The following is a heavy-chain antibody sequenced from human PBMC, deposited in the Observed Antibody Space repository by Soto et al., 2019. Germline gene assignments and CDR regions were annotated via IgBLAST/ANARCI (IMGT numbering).Heavy chain of an antibody. CDR2: ISFDGSHK. CDR3: AKDGAPRYCSRSSCHPAGAY. Sequence: QVLLVESGGGVVQPGRSLRLSCAGSGFTFSNYGLHWVRQAPVKGLDWVSFISFDGSHKYYADSVKGRFTISSYNSNNMLYLQMDSLTTEDTAVYYCAKDGAPRYCSRSSCHPAGAYWGQGTLVTVSS. J-gene: IGHJ4*02. V-gene: IGHV3-30*18. CDR1: GFTFSNYG. D-gene: IGHD2-15*01.